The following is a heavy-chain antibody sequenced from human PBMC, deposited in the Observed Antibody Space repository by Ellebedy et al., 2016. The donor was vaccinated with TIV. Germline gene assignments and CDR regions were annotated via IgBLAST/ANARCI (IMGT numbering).Heavy chain of an antibody. V-gene: IGHV4-34*01. CDR1: GGSFSGYY. CDR3: ARVDLLWGTFDY. Sequence: SETLSLTXAVYGGSFSGYYWSWIRQPPGKGLEWIGEINHSGSTNYNPSLKSRVTISVDTSKNQFSLKLSSVTAADTAVYYCARVDLLWGTFDYWGQGTLVTVSS. D-gene: IGHD3-10*01. CDR2: INHSGST. J-gene: IGHJ4*02.